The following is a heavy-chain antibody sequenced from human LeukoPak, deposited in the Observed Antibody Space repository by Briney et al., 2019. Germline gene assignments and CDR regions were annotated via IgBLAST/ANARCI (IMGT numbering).Heavy chain of an antibody. CDR2: IYSDGST. J-gene: IGHJ6*02. CDR1: GFTVSSNY. D-gene: IGHD6-25*01. CDR3: ARESPAYYYYGMDV. Sequence: GGSLRLSCAASGFTVSSNYMSWVRQAPGKGLEWVSVIYSDGSTYYADSVKGRFTISRDNSKNTLYLQMNSLRAEDTAVYYCARESPAYYYYGMDVWGQGTTVTVSS. V-gene: IGHV3-53*01.